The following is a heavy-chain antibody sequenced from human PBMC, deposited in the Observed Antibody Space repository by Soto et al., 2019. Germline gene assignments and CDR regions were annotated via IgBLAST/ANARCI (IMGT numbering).Heavy chain of an antibody. V-gene: IGHV3-33*01. CDR2: IWYDGSNK. CDR3: ARDGEYCGGDCYSAYYYYGMDV. J-gene: IGHJ6*02. D-gene: IGHD2-21*02. Sequence: QVQLVESGGGVVQPGRSLRLSCAASGFTFSSYGMHWVRQAPGKGLEWVAVIWYDGSNKYYADSVKGRFTISRDNSKNTLYLQMNSLRAEDTAVYYCARDGEYCGGDCYSAYYYYGMDVWGQGTTVTVSS. CDR1: GFTFSSYG.